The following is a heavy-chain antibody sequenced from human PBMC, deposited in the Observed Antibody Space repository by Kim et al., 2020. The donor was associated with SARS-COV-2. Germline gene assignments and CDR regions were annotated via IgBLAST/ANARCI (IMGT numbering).Heavy chain of an antibody. CDR2: IYYSGST. D-gene: IGHD3-9*01. CDR3: ARDREGYDILTGYYYNWFDP. CDR1: GGSISSYY. J-gene: IGHJ5*02. V-gene: IGHV4-59*01. Sequence: SETLSLTCTVSGGSISSYYWSWIRQPPGKGLEWIGYIYYSGSTNYNPSLKSRVTISVDTSKNQFSLKLSSVTAADTAVYYCARDREGYDILTGYYYNWFDPWGQGTLVTVSS.